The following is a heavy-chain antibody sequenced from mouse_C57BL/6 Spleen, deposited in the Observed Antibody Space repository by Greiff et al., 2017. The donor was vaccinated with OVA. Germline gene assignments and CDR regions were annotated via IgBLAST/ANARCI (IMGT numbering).Heavy chain of an antibody. V-gene: IGHV1-69*01. Sequence: QVQLQQPGAELVMPGASVKLSCKASGYTFTSYWMHWVKQRPGQGLEWIGEIDPSDSYTNYNQKFKGKSTLTVDKSSSTAYMQLSSLTSEDSAVYYGARKTTDYAMDYWGQGTSVTVSS. J-gene: IGHJ4*01. CDR2: IDPSDSYT. CDR3: ARKTTDYAMDY. D-gene: IGHD1-1*01. CDR1: GYTFTSYW.